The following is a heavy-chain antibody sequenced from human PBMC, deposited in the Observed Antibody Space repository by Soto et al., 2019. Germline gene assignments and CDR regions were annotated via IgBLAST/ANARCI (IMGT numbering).Heavy chain of an antibody. CDR3: ARAPRLYDYVWGSYA. Sequence: GGSLRLSCAASGFTFSSYEMNWVHQAPGKGLERVSYISSSGSTIYYADSVKGRFTISRDNAKNSLYLQMNSLRAEDTAVYYCARAPRLYDYVWGSYAWGQGTLVTVSS. J-gene: IGHJ5*02. CDR2: ISSSGSTI. CDR1: GFTFSSYE. D-gene: IGHD3-16*01. V-gene: IGHV3-48*03.